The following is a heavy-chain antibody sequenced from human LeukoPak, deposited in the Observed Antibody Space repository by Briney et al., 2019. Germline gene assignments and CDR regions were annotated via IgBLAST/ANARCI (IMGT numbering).Heavy chain of an antibody. V-gene: IGHV3-23*01. CDR2: ISGSGGST. J-gene: IGHJ4*02. D-gene: IGHD1-26*01. CDR3: ARSYSGSYYGHLYY. Sequence: GGSLRLSCAASGFTFSSYAMSWVRQAPGKGLEWVSAISGSGGSTYYADSVKGRFTISRDNSKNTLYLQMNSLRAEDTAVYYCARSYSGSYYGHLYYWGQGTLVTVSS. CDR1: GFTFSSYA.